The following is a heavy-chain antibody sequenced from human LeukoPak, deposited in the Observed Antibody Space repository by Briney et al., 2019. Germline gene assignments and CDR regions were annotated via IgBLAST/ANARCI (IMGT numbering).Heavy chain of an antibody. CDR1: GGSISSSSYY. CDR2: IFYSGST. V-gene: IGHV4-39*07. D-gene: IGHD3-10*01. J-gene: IGHJ4*02. Sequence: SETLSLTCTVSGGSISSSSYYWGWVRQPPGKALEWIGNIFYSGSTYYSPSLKSRVTISLDTSRNQFSLKLNSVTAADTAVYYCAKADYYADHLFDYWGQGTLVTVSS. CDR3: AKADYYADHLFDY.